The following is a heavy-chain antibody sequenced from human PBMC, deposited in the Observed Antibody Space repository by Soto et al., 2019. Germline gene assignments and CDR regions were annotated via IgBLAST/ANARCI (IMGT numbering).Heavy chain of an antibody. CDR3: ASGHDAYKVRY. Sequence: QVQLQESGPGLVKPSQTLSLTCTVSGGSISSGGTGSYWTWIRQLPGKGLEWIGYIYYTGNTYYNPSLKSRPTISIDTSKNQFYLKLTSVTAADTAVYFWASGHDAYKVRYWGLGTLVMVSS. J-gene: IGHJ4*02. D-gene: IGHD1-1*01. CDR2: IYYTGNT. V-gene: IGHV4-31*03. CDR1: GGSISSGGTGSY.